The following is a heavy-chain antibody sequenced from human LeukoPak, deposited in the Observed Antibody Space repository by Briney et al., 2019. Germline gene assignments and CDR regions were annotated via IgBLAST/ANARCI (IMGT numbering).Heavy chain of an antibody. J-gene: IGHJ1*01. CDR3: ARDRGGIVGATTAYFQH. CDR2: VSSNGGST. CDR1: GFTFSSYA. D-gene: IGHD1-26*01. Sequence: GGSLRLSCAASGFTFSSYAMHWVRQAPGKGLEYVSAVSSNGGSTYYANSVKGRFTISRDNSKNTLYLQMGSLRAEDMAVYYCARDRGGIVGATTAYFQHWGQGTLVTVSS. V-gene: IGHV3-64*01.